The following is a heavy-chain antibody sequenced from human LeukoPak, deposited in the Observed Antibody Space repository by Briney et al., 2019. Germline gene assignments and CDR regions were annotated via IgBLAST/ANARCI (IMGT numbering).Heavy chain of an antibody. J-gene: IGHJ4*02. Sequence: GGSLRLSCAAFGFTFSDYYMSWIRQAPGEGLEWVSYISSSGSTIYYADSVKGRFTISRDNAKNSLYLQMNSLRAEDTAVYYCAGGYYYDSSGYYPPDYWGQGTLVTVSS. V-gene: IGHV3-11*01. D-gene: IGHD3-22*01. CDR2: ISSSGSTI. CDR3: AGGYYYDSSGYYPPDY. CDR1: GFTFSDYY.